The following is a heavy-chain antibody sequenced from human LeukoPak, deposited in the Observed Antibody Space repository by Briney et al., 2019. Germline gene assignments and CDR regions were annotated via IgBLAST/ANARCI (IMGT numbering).Heavy chain of an antibody. CDR3: AAAPGSSGWSDY. D-gene: IGHD6-19*01. Sequence: SETLSLTCTVSGGSISSYFWGWIRQPPGKGLEWIGYISYSGTPSYNPSLKSRVTISVDTSKKQFSLKLSSVTAADSAVYYCAAAPGSSGWSDYWGQGTLVTVSS. CDR2: ISYSGTP. J-gene: IGHJ4*02. CDR1: GGSISSYF. V-gene: IGHV4-59*03.